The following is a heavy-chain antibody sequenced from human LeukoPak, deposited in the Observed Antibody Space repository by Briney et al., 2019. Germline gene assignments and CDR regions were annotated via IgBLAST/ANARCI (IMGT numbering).Heavy chain of an antibody. CDR2: IYYSGST. J-gene: IGHJ4*02. D-gene: IGHD6-19*01. V-gene: IGHV4-59*01. CDR1: GGSISSYY. Sequence: PSETLSLTCTVSGGSISSYYWSWIRQPPGKGLEWIGYIYYSGSTNYNPSLKSRVTISVDTSENQFSLKLSSVTAADTAVYYCARDLMAGFDYWGKGTLVTVSS. CDR3: ARDLMAGFDY.